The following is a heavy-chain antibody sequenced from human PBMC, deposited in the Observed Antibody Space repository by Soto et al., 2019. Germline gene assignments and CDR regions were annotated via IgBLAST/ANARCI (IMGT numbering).Heavy chain of an antibody. CDR1: GGSVSSGSYY. CDR3: ATRITVFGLLIPPFDP. Sequence: SETLSLTCTVSGGSVSSGSYYWSWIRQPPGKGLEWIGYIYYSGSTNYNPSLKSRVTISVDTSKNQFSLRLSSVTAADTAIYYCATRITVFGLLIPPFDPWGQGTQVTVSS. V-gene: IGHV4-61*01. CDR2: IYYSGST. D-gene: IGHD3-3*01. J-gene: IGHJ5*02.